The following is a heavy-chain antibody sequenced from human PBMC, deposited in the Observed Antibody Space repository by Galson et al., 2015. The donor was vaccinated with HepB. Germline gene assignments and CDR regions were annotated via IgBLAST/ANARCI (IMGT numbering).Heavy chain of an antibody. V-gene: IGHV3-23*01. CDR2: IDDTGGSI. D-gene: IGHD6-13*01. J-gene: IGHJ5*02. CDR3: AKIPRSSWFHPHRFDP. CDR1: GFTFSSYG. Sequence: SLRLSCAVSGFTFSSYGMSWVRQAPGKGLEGVSGIDDTGGSIYYADSVKGRFTISRDNSKNTLYLQMNSLRVEDTALYYCAKIPRSSWFHPHRFDPWGQRTLVADS.